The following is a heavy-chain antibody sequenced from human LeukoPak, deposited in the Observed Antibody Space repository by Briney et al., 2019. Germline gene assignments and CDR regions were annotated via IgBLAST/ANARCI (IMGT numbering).Heavy chain of an antibody. CDR3: AKDLKVTTGLGALDI. CDR2: LSGSGGDT. D-gene: IGHD6-19*01. V-gene: IGHV3-23*01. Sequence: PGRSLRLSCGASGFTFSSYAMHWVRMAPGKGLEWVSALSGSGGDTYYADSVKGRFTISRDNSKNTLYLHMNSLRAEDTAVYHCAKDLKVTTGLGALDIWGQGTMVTVSS. J-gene: IGHJ3*02. CDR1: GFTFSSYA.